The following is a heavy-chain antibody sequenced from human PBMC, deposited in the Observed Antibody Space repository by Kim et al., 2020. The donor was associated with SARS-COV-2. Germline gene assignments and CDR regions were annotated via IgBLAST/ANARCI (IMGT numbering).Heavy chain of an antibody. Sequence: GGSLRLSCAASGFTVSSNHMSWVRQAPGKGLEWVSVIYSGGSTYYADSVKGRFTISRHNSKNTLYLQMNSLRAEDTAVYYCARDGALCSSTSCYSYYYGMDVWGQGTTVTVSS. CDR1: GFTVSSNH. CDR2: IYSGGST. V-gene: IGHV3-53*04. J-gene: IGHJ6*02. CDR3: ARDGALCSSTSCYSYYYGMDV. D-gene: IGHD2-2*02.